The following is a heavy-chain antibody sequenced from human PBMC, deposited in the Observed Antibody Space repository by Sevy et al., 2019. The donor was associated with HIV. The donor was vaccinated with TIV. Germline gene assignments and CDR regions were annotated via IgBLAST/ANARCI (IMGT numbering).Heavy chain of an antibody. CDR3: TRETSYCDASGPVPGDI. Sequence: GGSLRLSCAASIFTFNIYGMPWVRKAPGKGLEWVAYMREDGLTTYYADSVKGRFTISRDSSKNTLYLQMNSLRIEDAALYYCTRETSYCDASGPVPGDIWGQGTMVTVSS. J-gene: IGHJ3*02. V-gene: IGHV3-30*02. CDR1: IFTFNIYG. CDR2: MREDGLTT. D-gene: IGHD2-21*01.